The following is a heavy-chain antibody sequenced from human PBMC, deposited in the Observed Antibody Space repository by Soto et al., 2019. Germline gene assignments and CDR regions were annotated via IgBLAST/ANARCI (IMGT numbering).Heavy chain of an antibody. J-gene: IGHJ4*01. CDR1: GVSFSSYV. D-gene: IGHD2-15*01. Sequence: ETLSLACSVSGVSFSSYVWTWVRQSTGKGLEWIGQINHSGNTNYNPSLKSRVTMSVDTSKNQFSLKLTFVTAADTAVYYCERAHSVDFTVLAVATYFDLWGQGALVTVSS. CDR3: ERAHSVDFTVLAVATYFDL. CDR2: INHSGNT. V-gene: IGHV4-34*01.